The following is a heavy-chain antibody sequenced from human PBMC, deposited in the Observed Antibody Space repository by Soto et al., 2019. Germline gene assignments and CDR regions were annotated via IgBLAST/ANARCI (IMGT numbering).Heavy chain of an antibody. CDR3: ASALWFGDFYFDY. J-gene: IGHJ4*02. Sequence: QVQRVQSGAEVKKPGASVKVSCKASGYTFTSYAMHWVLQAPGQRLEWMGWINAGNGNTKYSQKFQGRVTITRDTSASTAYMELSSLRSEDTAVYYCASALWFGDFYFDYWGQGTLVTVSS. CDR2: INAGNGNT. V-gene: IGHV1-3*01. D-gene: IGHD3-10*01. CDR1: GYTFTSYA.